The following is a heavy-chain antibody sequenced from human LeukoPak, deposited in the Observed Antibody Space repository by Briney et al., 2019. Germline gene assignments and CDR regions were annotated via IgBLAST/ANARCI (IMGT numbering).Heavy chain of an antibody. J-gene: IGHJ4*02. CDR2: IKQDETEK. Sequence: GGSLRLSCAASGFTFRSFWMSWVRQAPEKGLEWVANIKQDETEKYYVDSVKGRFIISRDNSKNTLYLQMNSLRAEDTAVYYCAKDLQQMVHVGDYWGQGTLVTVSS. D-gene: IGHD6-13*01. CDR3: AKDLQQMVHVGDY. CDR1: GFTFRSFW. V-gene: IGHV3-7*01.